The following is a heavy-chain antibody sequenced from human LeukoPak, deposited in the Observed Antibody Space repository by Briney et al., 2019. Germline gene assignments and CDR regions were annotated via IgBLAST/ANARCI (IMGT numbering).Heavy chain of an antibody. CDR2: INHSGST. CDR1: GGSFSGYY. V-gene: IGHV4-34*01. J-gene: IGHJ6*03. D-gene: IGHD3-10*01. CDR3: ARVVRGPWGTPSYYYYYYMDV. Sequence: SETLSLTCAVYGGSFSGYYWSWIRQPPGKGLEWIGEINHSGSTNYNPSLKSRVTISLDTSKNQFSLKLNSVTAADTAVYFCARVVRGPWGTPSYYYYYYMDVWGKGTTVTVSS.